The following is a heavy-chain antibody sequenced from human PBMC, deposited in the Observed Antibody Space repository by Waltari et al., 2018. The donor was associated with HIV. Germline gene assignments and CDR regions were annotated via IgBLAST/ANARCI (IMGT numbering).Heavy chain of an antibody. V-gene: IGHV1-69*01. Sequence: QVQLVQSGAEVKKPGSSVKVSCKASGGTFNNSAFIWVRQAPGQGLEWMGGIIPIFNTRNYEQKFQGRVTITADESTSTAYMELSSLRSEDTAVYYCARGVYYDILTGPIMGYFDYWGQGTLVTVSS. CDR2: IIPIFNTR. CDR1: GGTFNNSA. D-gene: IGHD3-9*01. CDR3: ARGVYYDILTGPIMGYFDY. J-gene: IGHJ4*02.